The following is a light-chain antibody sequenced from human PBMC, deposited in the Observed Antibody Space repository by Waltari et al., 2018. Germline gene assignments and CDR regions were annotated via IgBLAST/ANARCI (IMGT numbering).Light chain of an antibody. CDR1: QSITSY. CDR3: QQSYSTPLT. Sequence: EIQMTKSPSSLSASVGDRVTITCRASQSITSYLNWYQQKPEKAPKILIYAAASFQSGVPSRFSGSGSLTDVTLTISSLQPEDFSTYYCQQSYSTPLTFGGGTKVEIK. J-gene: IGKJ4*01. V-gene: IGKV1-39*01. CDR2: AAA.